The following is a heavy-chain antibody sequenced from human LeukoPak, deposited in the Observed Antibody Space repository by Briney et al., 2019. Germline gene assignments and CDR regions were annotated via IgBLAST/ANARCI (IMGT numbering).Heavy chain of an antibody. V-gene: IGHV1-2*02. Sequence: ASVKVSCKASGYTFTGYYMHWVRQAPGQGLEWMGWINPNSGGTNYAQKFQGRVTMTRDTSISTAYMELSSLRSEDTAVYYCAARLHYYDSSGYHHWGQGTLVTVSS. CDR1: GYTFTGYY. J-gene: IGHJ4*02. D-gene: IGHD3-22*01. CDR3: AARLHYYDSSGYHH. CDR2: INPNSGGT.